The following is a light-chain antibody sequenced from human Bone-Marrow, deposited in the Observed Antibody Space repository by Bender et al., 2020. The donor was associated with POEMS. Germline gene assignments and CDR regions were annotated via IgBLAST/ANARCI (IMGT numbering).Light chain of an antibody. CDR2: SNS. V-gene: IGLV1-40*01. Sequence: QSVLTQPPSVSGAPGQRVTISCTGSSSNIGAGYDVHWYQQLPGTAPKLLINSNSNRASGVSDRFSGSKSGTSASLAITGLQAEDEAEYHCQSYDSRLSGWVFGGGTKLTVL. CDR3: QSYDSRLSGWV. CDR1: SSNIGAGYD. J-gene: IGLJ3*02.